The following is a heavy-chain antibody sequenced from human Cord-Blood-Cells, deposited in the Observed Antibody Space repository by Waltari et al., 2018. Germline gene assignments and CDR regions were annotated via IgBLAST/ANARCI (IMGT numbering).Heavy chain of an antibody. CDR2: INHSGST. V-gene: IGHV4-34*01. Sequence: QVQLQQWGAGLLKPSETLSLTCAVYGGSFSGYYWSWIRQPPGKGLEWIGEINHSGSTNYNPSLKSRVTISVDTSKNQFSLKLSSVTAADTAVYCCASTYCGGDCYSDYWGQGTLVTVSS. D-gene: IGHD2-21*02. CDR3: ASTYCGGDCYSDY. J-gene: IGHJ4*02. CDR1: GGSFSGYY.